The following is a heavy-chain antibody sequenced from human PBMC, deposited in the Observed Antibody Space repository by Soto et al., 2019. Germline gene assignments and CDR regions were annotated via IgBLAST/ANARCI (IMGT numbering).Heavy chain of an antibody. D-gene: IGHD2-21*02. V-gene: IGHV1-69*01. CDR2: IIPIFGAA. J-gene: IGHJ4*02. CDR1: GGTFNSYA. Sequence: QVLLVQSGAEVKKPGSSVKVSCKASGGTFNSYAISWVRQAPGQGLEWMGGIIPIFGAANFAQQFQGRVTITADESTSTVYMELSSLTSEDTAVDYCARASCGGDCTVDNWGQGTGVTASS. CDR3: ARASCGGDCTVDN.